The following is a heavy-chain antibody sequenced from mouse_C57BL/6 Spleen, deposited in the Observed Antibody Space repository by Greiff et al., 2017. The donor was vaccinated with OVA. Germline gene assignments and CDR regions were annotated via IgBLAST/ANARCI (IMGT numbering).Heavy chain of an antibody. Sequence: EVKVVESGGDLVKPGGSLKLSCAASGFTFSSYGMSWVRQTPDKRLEWVATISSGGSYTYYPDSVKGRFTISRDNAKNTLYLQMSSLKSEDTAMYYCARPRDYGDYFDYWGQGTTLTVSS. V-gene: IGHV5-6*01. J-gene: IGHJ2*01. CDR1: GFTFSSYG. CDR3: ARPRDYGDYFDY. CDR2: ISSGGSYT. D-gene: IGHD1-1*02.